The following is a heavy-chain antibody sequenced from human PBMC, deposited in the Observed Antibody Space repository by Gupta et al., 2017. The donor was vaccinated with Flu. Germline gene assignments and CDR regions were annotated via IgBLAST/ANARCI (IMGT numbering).Heavy chain of an antibody. CDR1: GYTFTSYY. CDR3: ARDWSGDIVVVPAAL. Sequence: QVQLVQSGAEVKKPGASVKVSCKASGYTFTSYYMHWVRQAPGQGLEWMGLINPSGGSTSYAQKFQGRVTMTRDTSTSTVYMELSSLRSEDTAVYYCARDWSGDIVVVPAALWGQGTLVTVSS. CDR2: INPSGGST. J-gene: IGHJ4*02. V-gene: IGHV1-46*01. D-gene: IGHD2-2*01.